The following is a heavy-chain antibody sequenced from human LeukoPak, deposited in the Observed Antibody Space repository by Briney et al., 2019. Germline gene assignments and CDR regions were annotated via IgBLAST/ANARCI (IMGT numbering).Heavy chain of an antibody. D-gene: IGHD5-18*01. Sequence: SETLSLTCTVSGGSISSGSYYWSWIRQPAGKGLEWIGRIYTSGSTNYNPSLKSRVTISVDTSRNQFSLNLSSVTAADTAVYYCATGYSYPENWGQGTLVTVSS. V-gene: IGHV4-61*02. CDR1: GGSISSGSYY. CDR3: ATGYSYPEN. CDR2: IYTSGST. J-gene: IGHJ4*02.